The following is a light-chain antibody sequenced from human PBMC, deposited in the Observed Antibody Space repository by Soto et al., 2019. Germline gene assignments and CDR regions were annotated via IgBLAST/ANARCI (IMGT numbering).Light chain of an antibody. CDR3: QQYGTSPVT. CDR1: QSVSRNY. CDR2: GAS. Sequence: EIVLTQSPGTLSLSPGERATLSCRASQSVSRNYLAWYQQKPGQAPRLLIFGASLMASGIPARFSGSGSGTDFTLTIGGLEPGDFAVYYCQQYGTSPVTFGPGTKVGVK. J-gene: IGKJ3*01. V-gene: IGKV3-20*01.